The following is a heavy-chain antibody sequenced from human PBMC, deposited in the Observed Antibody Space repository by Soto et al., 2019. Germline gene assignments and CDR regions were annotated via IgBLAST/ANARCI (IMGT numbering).Heavy chain of an antibody. Sequence: GGSLRLSCAASGFTFSSYAMSWVRQAPGKGLEWVSAISGSGGSTYYADSVKGRFTISRHNSKNTLYLQMNSLRAEDTAVYYCAQIRPDIVVVPAGFDYWGQGTLVTVSS. CDR3: AQIRPDIVVVPAGFDY. CDR2: ISGSGGST. D-gene: IGHD2-2*01. J-gene: IGHJ4*02. V-gene: IGHV3-23*01. CDR1: GFTFSSYA.